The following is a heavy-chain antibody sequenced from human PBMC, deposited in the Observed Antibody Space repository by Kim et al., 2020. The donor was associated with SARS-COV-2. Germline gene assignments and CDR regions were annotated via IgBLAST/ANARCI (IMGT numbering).Heavy chain of an antibody. D-gene: IGHD6-6*01. Sequence: SVKVSCKASGGTFSSYAISWVRQAPGQGLEWMGGIIPIFGTANYAQKFQGRVTITADESTSTAYMELSSLRSEDTAVYYCASALGGYSSSWHSLSSYYGMDVWGQGTTVTVSS. V-gene: IGHV1-69*13. CDR1: GGTFSSYA. CDR3: ASALGGYSSSWHSLSSYYGMDV. CDR2: IIPIFGTA. J-gene: IGHJ6*02.